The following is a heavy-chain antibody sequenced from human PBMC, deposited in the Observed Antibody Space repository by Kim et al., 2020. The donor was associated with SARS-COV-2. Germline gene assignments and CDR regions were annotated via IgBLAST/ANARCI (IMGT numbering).Heavy chain of an antibody. Sequence: SETLSLTCGVSGGSITSSKWWSWVRQPPGKGLEWIGEIYHSGNTNYNPSLKSRVTMSVDKSKNQFSLKLSSVTVADMAVYYCARRAEGYFDYWGQGTLVTVSS. CDR3: ARRAEGYFDY. J-gene: IGHJ4*02. CDR2: IYHSGNT. V-gene: IGHV4-4*02. CDR1: GGSITSSKW.